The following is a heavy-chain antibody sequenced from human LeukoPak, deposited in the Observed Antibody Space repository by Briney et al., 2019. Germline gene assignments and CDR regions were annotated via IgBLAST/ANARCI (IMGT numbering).Heavy chain of an antibody. V-gene: IGHV3-74*01. CDR1: GFTFSNYW. Sequence: GGSLRLSCAASGFTFSNYWMHWVRQAPGKGLVGVSFISSDGSNTNYADSVKGRFTISRDNAKKMLYLQMNSLRAEDTAVYYCTYGSGCEGYMDVWGKGTTVTVSS. CDR2: ISSDGSNT. J-gene: IGHJ6*03. D-gene: IGHD3-10*01. CDR3: TYGSGCEGYMDV.